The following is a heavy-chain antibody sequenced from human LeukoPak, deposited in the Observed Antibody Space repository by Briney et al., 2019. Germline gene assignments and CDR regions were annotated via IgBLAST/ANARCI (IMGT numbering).Heavy chain of an antibody. CDR3: AKDGGSYFATDPFDI. V-gene: IGHV3-23*01. CDR1: GFTFSSYA. D-gene: IGHD3-16*01. Sequence: GGSLRLSCAASGFTFSSYAMSWVRQAPGKGLEWVSVISGSGQSIHYADSVKGRFTLSRDNSKNTVYLQMNSLRAEDTALYYCAKDGGSYFATDPFDIWGQGTMVTVPS. J-gene: IGHJ3*02. CDR2: ISGSGQSI.